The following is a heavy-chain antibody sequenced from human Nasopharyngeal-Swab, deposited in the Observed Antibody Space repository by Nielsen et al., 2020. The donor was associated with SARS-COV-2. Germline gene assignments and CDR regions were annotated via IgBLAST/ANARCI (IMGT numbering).Heavy chain of an antibody. CDR1: GGTFSSYA. CDR2: IIPIFGTA. V-gene: IGHV1-69*13. CDR3: ATGKQWLVQWFDP. J-gene: IGHJ5*02. D-gene: IGHD6-19*01. Sequence: SVKVSCKASGGTFSSYAISWVRQAPGQGLEWMGGIIPIFGTANYAQKFQGRVTITADESTSTAYMELSSLRSEDTAVYYCATGKQWLVQWFDPWGQGTLVTVSS.